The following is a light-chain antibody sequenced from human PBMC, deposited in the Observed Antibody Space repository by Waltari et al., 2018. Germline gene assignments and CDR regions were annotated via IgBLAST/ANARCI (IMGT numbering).Light chain of an antibody. CDR1: SGHSPNG. V-gene: IGLV4-69*01. Sequence: QLVLTQSPSASASLGASVKPTCTLDSGHSPNGIAWLPQQPEKGPRYLMKINSGGSHVKGDEIPDRFSGSGSGAERYLTISSLQSEDEADYYCQTGGHGTWVFGGGTKLTVL. CDR3: QTGGHGTWV. CDR2: INSGGSH. J-gene: IGLJ3*02.